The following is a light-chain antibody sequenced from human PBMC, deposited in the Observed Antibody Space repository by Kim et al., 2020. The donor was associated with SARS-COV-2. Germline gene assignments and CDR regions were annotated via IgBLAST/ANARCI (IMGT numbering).Light chain of an antibody. Sequence: SASLGDEVTITCRASQIINNYLNWYQQRPGKAPKLLVDAICRLQSGGPSRLSGRGSGTDFTLTISSLQPEEFATYYGQQGHATPYAFGQGTKLEI. CDR2: AIC. V-gene: IGKV1-39*01. J-gene: IGKJ2*01. CDR1: QIINNY. CDR3: QQGHATPYA.